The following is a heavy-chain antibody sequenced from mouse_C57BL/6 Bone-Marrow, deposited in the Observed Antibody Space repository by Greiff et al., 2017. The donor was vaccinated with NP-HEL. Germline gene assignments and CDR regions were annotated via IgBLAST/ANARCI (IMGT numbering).Heavy chain of an antibody. CDR1: GFTFSDYY. J-gene: IGHJ3*01. Sequence: DAMLVESGGGLVQPGGSLKLSCAASGFTFSDYYMYWVRQTPEKRLEWVAYISNGGGSTYYPDTVKGRFTISRDNAKNTLYLQMSRLKSEDTAMYYCARGVWFAYWGQGTLVTVSA. CDR2: ISNGGGST. CDR3: ARGVWFAY. V-gene: IGHV5-12*01.